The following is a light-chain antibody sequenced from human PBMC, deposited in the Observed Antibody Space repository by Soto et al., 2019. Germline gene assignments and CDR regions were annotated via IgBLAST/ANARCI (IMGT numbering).Light chain of an antibody. J-gene: IGLJ2*01. Sequence: QSALTQPASVSGYPGQSITISCTGTSSDVGSYNRVSWYQQCPGKAPKLMIYEVNKRPSWVSNRFSGAKSGNTASLTISGLQAEDEADYYCCSYAGSNTYVVFGGGTKLTVL. CDR3: CSYAGSNTYVV. CDR1: SSDVGSYNR. V-gene: IGLV2-23*02. CDR2: EVN.